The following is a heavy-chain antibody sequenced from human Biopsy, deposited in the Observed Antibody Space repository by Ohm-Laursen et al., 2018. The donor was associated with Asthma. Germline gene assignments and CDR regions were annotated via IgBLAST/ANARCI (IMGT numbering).Heavy chain of an antibody. CDR2: IKHDGSEK. J-gene: IGHJ1*01. D-gene: IGHD3-3*02. Sequence: LRLSCAASGFTFGDYWMSWVRQVPGKGLAWVANIKHDGSEKNHVDSLKGRFTISRDNAKNSLYLQMNSLRAEDTAVYYCARTFHFWSPYHAEHYQLWGQGTLVTVSS. V-gene: IGHV3-7*01. CDR3: ARTFHFWSPYHAEHYQL. CDR1: GFTFGDYW.